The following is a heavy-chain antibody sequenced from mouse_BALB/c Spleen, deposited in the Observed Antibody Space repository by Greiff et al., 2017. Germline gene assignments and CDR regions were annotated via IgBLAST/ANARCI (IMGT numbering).Heavy chain of an antibody. CDR1: GFTFSSYT. CDR3: ARGGYDVEDYAMDY. Sequence: EVQLVESGGGLVKPGGSLKLSCAASGFTFSSYTMSWVRQTPEKRLEWVATISSGGGNTYYPDSVKGRFTISRDNAKNNLYLQMSSLRSEDTALYYCARGGYDVEDYAMDYWGQGTSVTVSS. CDR2: ISSGGGNT. V-gene: IGHV5-9*03. J-gene: IGHJ4*01. D-gene: IGHD2-14*01.